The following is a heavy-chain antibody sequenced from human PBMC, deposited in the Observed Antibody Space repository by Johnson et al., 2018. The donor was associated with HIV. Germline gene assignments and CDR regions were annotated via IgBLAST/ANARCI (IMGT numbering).Heavy chain of an antibody. D-gene: IGHD6-13*01. CDR2: IGTAGDT. CDR1: GFTFSSYD. J-gene: IGHJ3*02. Sequence: VQLVESGGGLVHPGGSLRLSCAASGFTFSSYDMHWVRQATGKGLEWVSAIGTAGDTYYPGSVKGRFTISRENAKNSLYLQMNSLRAGDTAVYYCARGGAAAGGAFDIWGQGTMVTVSS. CDR3: ARGGAAAGGAFDI. V-gene: IGHV3-13*01.